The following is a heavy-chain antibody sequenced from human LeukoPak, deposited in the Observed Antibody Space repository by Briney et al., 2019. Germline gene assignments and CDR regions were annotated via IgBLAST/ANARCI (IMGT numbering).Heavy chain of an antibody. D-gene: IGHD2-2*01. V-gene: IGHV1-2*02. Sequence: ASVKVSCKASEYTFTGYYIHWMRQAPGQGLEWMGWINPNSGGTNYAQNFQGRVTMTRDTSISTAYMDLSSLRSDDTAVYYCARAGSDIVVVPAAANWFDPWGQGTLVTVSS. J-gene: IGHJ5*02. CDR3: ARAGSDIVVVPAAANWFDP. CDR1: EYTFTGYY. CDR2: INPNSGGT.